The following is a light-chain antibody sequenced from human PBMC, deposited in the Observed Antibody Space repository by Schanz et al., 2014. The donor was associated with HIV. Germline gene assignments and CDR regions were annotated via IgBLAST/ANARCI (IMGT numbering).Light chain of an antibody. Sequence: NFMLTQPHSVSESPGNTVTISCTRSSGTIASDYVQWYQQRPGSAPTIVIYDNDQRPSGVPNRFSGSIDSSSNSASLTISGLKSDDEADYYCQSYDSSNHWVFGGGTKLTVL. CDR1: SGTIASDY. V-gene: IGLV6-57*04. J-gene: IGLJ3*02. CDR3: QSYDSSNHWV. CDR2: DND.